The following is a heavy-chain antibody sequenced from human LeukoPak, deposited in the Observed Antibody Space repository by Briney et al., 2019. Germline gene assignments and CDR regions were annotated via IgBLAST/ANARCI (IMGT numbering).Heavy chain of an antibody. V-gene: IGHV1-69*01. Sequence: SVKVSCKASGGTFSSYAISWVRQAPGQGLEWMGGIIPLFGTANYAQRFQGRVTITADESTSTAYMALSSLRSEDTAIYYCARARIPFAVVIPWDYWGQGTLVTVSS. CDR2: IIPLFGTA. CDR1: GGTFSSYA. D-gene: IGHD3-3*01. J-gene: IGHJ4*02. CDR3: ARARIPFAVVIPWDY.